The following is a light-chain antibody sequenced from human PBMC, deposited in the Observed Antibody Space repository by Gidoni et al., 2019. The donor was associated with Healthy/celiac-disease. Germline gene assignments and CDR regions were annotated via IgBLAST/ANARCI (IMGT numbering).Light chain of an antibody. J-gene: IGKJ2*01. CDR3: QQYGGSPPHT. Sequence: EIVLTQSPGTLSLSPGERDTLSCRASQSVSSSYLAWYQQKPGQAPRLLIYGASTRATGIPDRCSVGGSRTNFTLTISRLWPEDFAVYYCQQYGGSPPHTFGQGTKLEIK. CDR1: QSVSSSY. V-gene: IGKV3-20*01. CDR2: GAS.